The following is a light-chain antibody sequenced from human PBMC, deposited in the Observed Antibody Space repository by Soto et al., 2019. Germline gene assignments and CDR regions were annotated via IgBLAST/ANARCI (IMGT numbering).Light chain of an antibody. CDR1: QSVSNNY. J-gene: IGKJ1*01. CDR2: GAS. V-gene: IGKV3-20*01. Sequence: EIVVTRSPGTLCLCAGGIATLSCRASQSVSNNYLAWYQQKPGQAPRLLIYGASNRATGIPDRFSGSGSGTDFTLTISRLETEDFAVYYCQQYGSSGTFGQGTKVDI. CDR3: QQYGSSGT.